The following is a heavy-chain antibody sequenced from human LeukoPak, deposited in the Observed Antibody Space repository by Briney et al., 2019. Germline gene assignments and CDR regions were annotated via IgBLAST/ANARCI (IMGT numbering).Heavy chain of an antibody. CDR1: GFTFSSYG. D-gene: IGHD5-18*01. V-gene: IGHV3-15*01. CDR2: IKSKTDGGTT. J-gene: IGHJ4*02. Sequence: GGSLRLSCAASGFTFSSYGMHWVRQAPGKGLEWVGRIKSKTDGGTTDYAAPVKGRFTISRDDSKNTLYLQMNSLKTEDTAVYYCTTGPGYSYAVYYFDYWGQGTLVTVSS. CDR3: TTGPGYSYAVYYFDY.